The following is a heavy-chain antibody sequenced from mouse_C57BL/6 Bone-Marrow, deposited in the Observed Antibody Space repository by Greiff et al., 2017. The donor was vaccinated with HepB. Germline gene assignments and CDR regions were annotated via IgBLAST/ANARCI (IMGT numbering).Heavy chain of an antibody. CDR3: ARDGGGTYYSNYEFAY. D-gene: IGHD2-5*01. CDR1: GFTFSDFY. Sequence: EVKLMESGGGLVQSGRSLRLSCATSGFTFSDFYMEWVRQAPGKGLEWIAASRNKANDYTTEYSASVKGRFIVSRDTSQSILYLQMNALRAEDTAIYYCARDGGGTYYSNYEFAYWGQGTLVTVSA. J-gene: IGHJ3*01. V-gene: IGHV7-1*01. CDR2: SRNKANDYTT.